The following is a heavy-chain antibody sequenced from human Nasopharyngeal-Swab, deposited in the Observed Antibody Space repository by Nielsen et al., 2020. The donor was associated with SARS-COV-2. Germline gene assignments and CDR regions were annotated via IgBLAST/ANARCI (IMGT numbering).Heavy chain of an antibody. J-gene: IGHJ1*01. CDR1: GYNFTSYG. CDR2: INTDNGQI. V-gene: IGHV1-18*01. CDR3: ARLLYGGGSFDI. D-gene: IGHD2-21*01. Sequence: ASVKVSCKPSGYNFTSYGLSWVRQAPGQGLEWVGGINTDNGQINYAYKLQDRVTLTTDTSTNTGYMELRSLTYDDTAIYYCARLLYGGGSFDIWGQGTLVTVSS.